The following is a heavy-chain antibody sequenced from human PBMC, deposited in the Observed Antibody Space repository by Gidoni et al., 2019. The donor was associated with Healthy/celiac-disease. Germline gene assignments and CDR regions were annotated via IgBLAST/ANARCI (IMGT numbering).Heavy chain of an antibody. CDR3: ARDDGSYDQYYFDY. V-gene: IGHV4-4*07. D-gene: IGHD5-12*01. Sequence: QVQLQESGPGLVKPSETLSLPCTVSGGSISSYYWSWIRQPAGKGLEWIGRIYTSGSTNYNPSLKSRVTMSVDTSKNQFSLKLSSVTAADTAVYYCARDDGSYDQYYFDYWGQGTLVTVSS. CDR1: GGSISSYY. J-gene: IGHJ4*02. CDR2: IYTSGST.